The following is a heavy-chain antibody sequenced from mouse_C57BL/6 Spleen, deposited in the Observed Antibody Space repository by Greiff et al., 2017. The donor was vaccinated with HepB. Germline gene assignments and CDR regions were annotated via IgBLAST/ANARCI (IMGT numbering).Heavy chain of an antibody. CDR1: GYTFTSYW. J-gene: IGHJ1*03. Sequence: QVQLQQPGAELVMPGASVKLSCKASGYTFTSYWMHWVKQRPGQGLEWIGEIDPSDSYTNYNQKFKGKSTLTVDKSSSTAYMQLSSLTSEDSAVYYCARHYDYHGYFDVWGTGTTVTVSS. D-gene: IGHD2-4*01. V-gene: IGHV1-69*01. CDR3: ARHYDYHGYFDV. CDR2: IDPSDSYT.